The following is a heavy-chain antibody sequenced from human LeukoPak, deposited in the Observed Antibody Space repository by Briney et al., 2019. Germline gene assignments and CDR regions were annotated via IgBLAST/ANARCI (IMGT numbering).Heavy chain of an antibody. J-gene: IGHJ4*02. CDR3: ATSPLAGS. CDR1: GFTFSSYE. D-gene: IGHD3-10*01. CDR2: VYSVGST. V-gene: IGHV3-53*01. Sequence: GGSLRLSCAASGFTFSSYEMNWVRQAPGKGLEWVSVVYSVGSTYYADSVRGRFTISRDNSKNTLYLQMNSLRAEDTAVYYCATSPLAGSWGQGTLVTVSS.